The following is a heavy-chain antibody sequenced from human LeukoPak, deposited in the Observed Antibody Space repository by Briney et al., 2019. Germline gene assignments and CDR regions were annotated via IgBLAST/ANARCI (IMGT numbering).Heavy chain of an antibody. J-gene: IGHJ1*01. CDR1: GYTFTNYD. V-gene: IGHV1-8*01. CDR2: INSNSGNK. Sequence: ASVKVSCKASGYTFTNYDINWVRQATGQGPEGVGWINSNSGNKGYPQKFQGRVTMTKNTSISTAYMELSSMRSEDTAVYYGARGMVLSYAEYFQHWGQGTLVTVSS. CDR3: ARGMVLSYAEYFQH. D-gene: IGHD4/OR15-4a*01.